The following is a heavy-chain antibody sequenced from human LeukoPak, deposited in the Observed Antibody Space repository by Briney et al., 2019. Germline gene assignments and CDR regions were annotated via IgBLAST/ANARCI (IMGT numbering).Heavy chain of an antibody. V-gene: IGHV4-59*01. Sequence: PSETLSLTCTVSGGSISSYYWSWIRQPPGKGLEWIGYIYYSGSTNYNPSLKSRVTIPVDTSKNQFSLKLSSVTAADTAVYYCARGGGYCSSTSCLYYWGQGTLVTVSS. D-gene: IGHD2-2*01. CDR1: GGSISSYY. J-gene: IGHJ4*02. CDR2: IYYSGST. CDR3: ARGGGYCSSTSCLYY.